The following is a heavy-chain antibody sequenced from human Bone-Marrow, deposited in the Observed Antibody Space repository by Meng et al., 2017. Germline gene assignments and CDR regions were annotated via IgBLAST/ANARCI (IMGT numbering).Heavy chain of an antibody. V-gene: IGHV1-2*06. CDR3: ARDEDISAAGKRWGEY. D-gene: IGHD6-13*01. CDR1: GYTFTNYG. Sequence: ASVKVSCKASGYTFTNYGLHWVRRAPGQGLEWMGRINPNSGDPPYAQRFQGRVAMTGDTSISTAYMELSGLRSDDTAMYYCARDEDISAAGKRWGEYWGQGTLVTVSS. CDR2: INPNSGDP. J-gene: IGHJ4*02.